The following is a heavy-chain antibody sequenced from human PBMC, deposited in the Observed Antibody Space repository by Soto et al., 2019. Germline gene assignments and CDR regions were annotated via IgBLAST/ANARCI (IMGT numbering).Heavy chain of an antibody. V-gene: IGHV4-4*07. D-gene: IGHD5-18*01. CDR2: IYSDGTT. Sequence: PSETLSLTGLGAGGGISGYYWRWILQPAAKELEWIGLIYSDGTTNYNPCLKGRGTMSVDTSKKQLPLKLTSVTAADTAMYSCARDRGYRSGSFGSWGQGVLVTVSS. CDR3: ARDRGYRSGSFGS. J-gene: IGHJ5*02. CDR1: GGGISGYY.